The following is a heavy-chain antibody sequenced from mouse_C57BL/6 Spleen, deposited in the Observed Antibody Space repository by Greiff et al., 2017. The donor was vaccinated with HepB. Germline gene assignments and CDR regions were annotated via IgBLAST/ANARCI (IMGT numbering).Heavy chain of an antibody. V-gene: IGHV1-80*01. CDR1: GYAFSSYW. J-gene: IGHJ2*01. CDR3: ARRGYDYDGLDY. D-gene: IGHD2-4*01. CDR2: IYPGDGDT. Sequence: QVQLQQSGAELVKPGASVKISCKASGYAFSSYWMNWVKQRPGKGLEWIGQIYPGDGDTNYNGKFKGKATLTADKSSSTAYMQLSSLTSEDSAVYFCARRGYDYDGLDYWGQGTTLTVSS.